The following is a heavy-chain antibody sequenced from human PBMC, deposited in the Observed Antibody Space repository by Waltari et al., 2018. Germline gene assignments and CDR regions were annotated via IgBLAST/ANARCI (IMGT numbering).Heavy chain of an antibody. CDR1: GASVSTGSHY. CDR3: ARSVTTFGGGGNWFDP. V-gene: IGHV4-61*02. J-gene: IGHJ5*02. CDR2: FYTSGNT. D-gene: IGHD4-17*01. Sequence: QVQLQESGPGLVKPSQTLSLTCIVSGASVSTGSHYWSWIRQPVGKGLEWIGRFYTSGNTDYNTALKSRVAISLDTSKNHFSLKLNSVTAADTAVYYCARSVTTFGGGGNWFDPWGPGTLVTVSS.